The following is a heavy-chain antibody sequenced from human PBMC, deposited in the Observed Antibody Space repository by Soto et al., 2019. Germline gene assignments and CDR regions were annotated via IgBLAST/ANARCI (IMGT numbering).Heavy chain of an antibody. J-gene: IGHJ4*02. CDR2: VSSAGSTK. D-gene: IGHD5-18*01. CDR3: AKDLGYSYGEFFDY. Sequence: GGSLRLSCAASGFIFSNYGMHWVRQAPGKGLEWVAVVSSAGSTKYYADSVKGRFTISRDNSKNTVFLQMNSLRAEDTAVYYCAKDLGYSYGEFFDYWGQGTLVTVSS. CDR1: GFIFSNYG. V-gene: IGHV3-30*18.